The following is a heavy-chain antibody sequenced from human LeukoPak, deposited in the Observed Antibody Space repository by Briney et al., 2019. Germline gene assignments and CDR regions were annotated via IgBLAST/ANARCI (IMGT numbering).Heavy chain of an antibody. J-gene: IGHJ4*02. V-gene: IGHV1-8*01. CDR1: GYTFTSYD. Sequence: GASVKVSCKASGYTFTSYDINWVGQASGQGREWMGLMNPNSGNTGYAQKFQGRVTMTRNTSISTAYMELSSLRSEDTAVYYCARRSSSSSSFDYWGQGTLVTVSS. D-gene: IGHD6-6*01. CDR3: ARRSSSSSSFDY. CDR2: MNPNSGNT.